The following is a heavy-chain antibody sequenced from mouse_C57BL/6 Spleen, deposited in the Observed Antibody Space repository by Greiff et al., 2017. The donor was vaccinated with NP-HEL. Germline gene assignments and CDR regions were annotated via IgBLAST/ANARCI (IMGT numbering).Heavy chain of an antibody. CDR2: IDPANGNT. CDR1: GFNIKNTY. V-gene: IGHV14-3*01. J-gene: IGHJ4*01. D-gene: IGHD2-4*01. CDR3: ARSYYDHAYAMDY. Sequence: VQLQQSVAELVRPGASVKLSCTASGFNIKNTYMHWVKQRPEQGLEWIGRIDPANGNTKYAPKFQGKATITADTSANTAYLQLSSLTSEDTAIYYSARSYYDHAYAMDYWGQGTSVTVSS.